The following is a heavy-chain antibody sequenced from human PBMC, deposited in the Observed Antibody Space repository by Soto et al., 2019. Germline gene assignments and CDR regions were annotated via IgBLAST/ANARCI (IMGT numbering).Heavy chain of an antibody. CDR3: AKDAEGYSIGWYPAEYFQH. Sequence: GGSLKVSSAASGVTCSSYAMSWVRQAPGKGLEWVSAISGSGGSTYYADSVKGRFTISRDNAKNTLYLQMNSLRAEDTAVYYCAKDAEGYSIGWYPAEYFQHWGQGTLVTVSS. D-gene: IGHD6-19*01. J-gene: IGHJ1*01. V-gene: IGHV3-23*01. CDR1: GVTCSSYA. CDR2: ISGSGGST.